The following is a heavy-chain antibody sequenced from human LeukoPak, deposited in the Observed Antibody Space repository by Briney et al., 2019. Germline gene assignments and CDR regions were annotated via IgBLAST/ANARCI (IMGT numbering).Heavy chain of an antibody. J-gene: IGHJ6*02. CDR3: ARARFLEWLLTYYGMDV. V-gene: IGHV4-34*01. D-gene: IGHD3-3*01. CDR2: INHSGST. Sequence: SETLSLTCAVYGGSFSGYYWSWIRQPPGKGLEWIGEINHSGSTNYNPSPKSRVTISVDTSKNQFSLKLSSVTAADTAVYYCARARFLEWLLTYYGMDVWGQGTTVTVSS. CDR1: GGSFSGYY.